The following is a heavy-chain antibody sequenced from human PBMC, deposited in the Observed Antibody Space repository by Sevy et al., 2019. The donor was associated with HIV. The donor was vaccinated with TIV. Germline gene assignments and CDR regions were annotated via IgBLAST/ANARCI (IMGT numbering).Heavy chain of an antibody. Sequence: ASVKVSCKASGYTFTSYGISWVRQAPGQELEWVGCISTFNGNTNYAQNLQDRVSMTTDTSTSTAYMELRSLRSDDTAVYYGAGRFGDSSGYYDYWGQGTLVTVSS. J-gene: IGHJ4*02. D-gene: IGHD3-22*01. V-gene: IGHV1-18*01. CDR1: GYTFTSYG. CDR2: ISTFNGNT. CDR3: AGRFGDSSGYYDY.